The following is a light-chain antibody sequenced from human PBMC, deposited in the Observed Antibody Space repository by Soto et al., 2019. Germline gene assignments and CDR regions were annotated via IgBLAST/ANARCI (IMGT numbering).Light chain of an antibody. V-gene: IGKV1-5*03. CDR2: KAS. Sequence: DIQMTQSPSTLSAYVGDRVTITCRASQSVSSWLAWYQQKPGKAPKLLIYKASSLQSGVPSRFSGSGSGTELTLTISSLQPDDFATCYCQQYSSYSGVTFGQGTKVEIK. J-gene: IGKJ2*01. CDR1: QSVSSW. CDR3: QQYSSYSGVT.